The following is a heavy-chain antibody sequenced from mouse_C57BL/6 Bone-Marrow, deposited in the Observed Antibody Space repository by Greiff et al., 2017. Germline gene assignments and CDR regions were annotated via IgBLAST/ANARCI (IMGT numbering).Heavy chain of an antibody. J-gene: IGHJ1*03. CDR3: ARGLYYYGSSYAWYFDV. Sequence: EVQLVESGPGLAKPSQTLSLTCSVTGYSITSDYWNWIRKFPGNKLEYMGYISYSGSTYYNPSLKSRISITRDTSKNQYYLQLNSVTTEDTATYYCARGLYYYGSSYAWYFDVWGTGTTVTGSS. D-gene: IGHD1-1*01. V-gene: IGHV3-8*01. CDR2: ISYSGST. CDR1: GYSITSDY.